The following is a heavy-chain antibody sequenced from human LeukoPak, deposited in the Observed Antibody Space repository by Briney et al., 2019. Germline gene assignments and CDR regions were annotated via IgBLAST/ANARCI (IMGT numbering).Heavy chain of an antibody. Sequence: SQTLSLTCAVYGGSFSGYYWSWIRQPPGKGLEGIGEINHSGSTNYNPSLKSRVTISVDTSKTQFSLKLSSVTAADTAVYYCARSRLHPIIFDYWGQGTLVTVSS. V-gene: IGHV4-34*01. D-gene: IGHD5-24*01. J-gene: IGHJ4*02. CDR2: INHSGST. CDR1: GGSFSGYY. CDR3: ARSRLHPIIFDY.